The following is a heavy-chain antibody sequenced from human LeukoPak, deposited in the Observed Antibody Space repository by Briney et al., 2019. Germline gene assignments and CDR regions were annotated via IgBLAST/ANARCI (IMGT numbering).Heavy chain of an antibody. Sequence: GGSLRLSCAASGFTFDDYAMHWVRQAPGKGLEWVSGISWNSGSIGYADSVKGRFTISRDNAKNSLYLQMNSLRAEDMALYYCAKEKNYDFARPDQGFQHWGQGTLVTVSS. CDR3: AKEKNYDFARPDQGFQH. CDR1: GFTFDDYA. J-gene: IGHJ1*01. V-gene: IGHV3-9*03. D-gene: IGHD3-3*01. CDR2: ISWNSGSI.